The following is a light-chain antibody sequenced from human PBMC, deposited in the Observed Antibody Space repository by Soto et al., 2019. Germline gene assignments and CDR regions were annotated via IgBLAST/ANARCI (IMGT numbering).Light chain of an antibody. J-gene: IGLJ1*01. CDR1: NSDVGTYNY. CDR2: DVT. Sequence: QPKLTEPGKSADSAGRSITINSTGTNSDVGTYNYVSWYQQHPGKAPKLMIYDVTKRPSGVPDRFSGSKSGNTASLTISELQAEDEADYYCCSYARRYIYGFGTGPKATVL. V-gene: IGLV2-11*01. CDR3: CSYARRYIYG.